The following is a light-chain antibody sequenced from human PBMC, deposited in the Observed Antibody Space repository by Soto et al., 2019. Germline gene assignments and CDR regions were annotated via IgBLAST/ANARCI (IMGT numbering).Light chain of an antibody. CDR2: DVS. J-gene: IGLJ2*01. CDR1: SSDVGGYNY. V-gene: IGLV2-14*03. Sequence: QSALTQPASVSGSPGQSITISCTGTSSDVGGYNYVSWYQQHPGKAPKLMIYDVSNRPSWVSNRFSGSKSGNTASLTISGLQAEDEADYYCCSYTSSSTPVVFGGGTKVTVL. CDR3: CSYTSSSTPVV.